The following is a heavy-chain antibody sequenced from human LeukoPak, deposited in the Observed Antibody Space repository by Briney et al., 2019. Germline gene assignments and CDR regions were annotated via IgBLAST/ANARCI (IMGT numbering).Heavy chain of an antibody. Sequence: SETLSLNRTVSGGSISSYYWNWVRQPPGKGLEWIGNIYSSGSTDYNPSLKSRVTISLDTSKFQFSLRLNSVTAADTAVYYCARADPNASGYFYRFNWFDPWGQGTLVTVSS. CDR3: ARADPNASGYFYRFNWFDP. CDR1: GGSISSYY. CDR2: IYSSGST. D-gene: IGHD3-10*01. V-gene: IGHV4-59*01. J-gene: IGHJ5*02.